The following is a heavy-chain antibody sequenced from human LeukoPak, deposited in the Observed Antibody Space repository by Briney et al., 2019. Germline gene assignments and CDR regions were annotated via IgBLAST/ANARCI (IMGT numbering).Heavy chain of an antibody. CDR1: GFTFSSYS. V-gene: IGHV3-48*01. J-gene: IGHJ3*02. CDR2: ISSSSSTI. D-gene: IGHD2-2*01. Sequence: GGSLRLSCAASGFTFSSYSMTWVRQAPGKGLEWVSYISSSSSTICYADSVKGRFTISRDNAKNSLYLQMNSLRAEDTAVYYCARDNIVVVPAATDYDAFDIWGQGTMVTVSS. CDR3: ARDNIVVVPAATDYDAFDI.